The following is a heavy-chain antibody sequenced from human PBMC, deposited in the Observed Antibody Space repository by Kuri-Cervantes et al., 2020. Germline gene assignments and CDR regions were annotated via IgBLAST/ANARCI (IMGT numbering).Heavy chain of an antibody. V-gene: IGHV4-59*01. CDR3: ARGDGSGSPRVAFDI. CDR1: GGSISSYY. Sequence: SETLSLTCTVSGGSISSYYWSWIRQPPGKGLEWVGYIYYSGSTNYNPSLKSRVTISVDTSKTQFSLKLSSVTAADTAVYYCARGDGSGSPRVAFDIWGQGTMVTVSS. D-gene: IGHD1-26*01. J-gene: IGHJ3*02. CDR2: IYYSGST.